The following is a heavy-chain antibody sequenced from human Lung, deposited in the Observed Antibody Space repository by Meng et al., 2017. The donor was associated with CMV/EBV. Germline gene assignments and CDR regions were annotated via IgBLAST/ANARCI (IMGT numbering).Heavy chain of an antibody. J-gene: IGHJ6*02. D-gene: IGHD6-6*01. CDR2: VSHEGGTK. CDR1: GFSFSSYA. CDR3: ARTVVSASRPNYYYGMDV. V-gene: IGHV3-30-3*01. Sequence: GESXKISCVVSGFSFSSYAMHWVRQAPGKGLEWVAVVSHEGGTKYYAESVKGRFTVSRDNSRDTLYLQMNSLTTEDTAVYYCARTVVSASRPNYYYGMDVWGQGXTVTVSS.